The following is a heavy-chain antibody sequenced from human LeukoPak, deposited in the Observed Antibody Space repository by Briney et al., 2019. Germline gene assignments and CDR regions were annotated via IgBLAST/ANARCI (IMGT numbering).Heavy chain of an antibody. V-gene: IGHV1-2*02. D-gene: IGHD3-10*01. CDR1: GYTFTGYY. CDR2: INPNSGAT. J-gene: IGHJ4*02. Sequence: AASVKVSCKASGYTFTGYYMHWVRQAPGQGLEWMGWINPNSGATTYAQKFRGRVTMTRDTSISTGYMELSRLRSDDTAVYYCARGLVGSGNYEFDYWGQGTLVTVSS. CDR3: ARGLVGSGNYEFDY.